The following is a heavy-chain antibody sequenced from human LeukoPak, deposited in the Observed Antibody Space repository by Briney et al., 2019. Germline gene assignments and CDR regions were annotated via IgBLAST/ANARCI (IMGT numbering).Heavy chain of an antibody. V-gene: IGHV3-23*01. CDR3: AKAPATGEGYYFYYMDV. D-gene: IGHD7-27*01. Sequence: PGGSLRLSCAASGFASGFTFSSYAMSWVRQAPGKGLEWVASINGRAATTYYADSVKGRFTISRDNSKNTLYLQMNSLGADDTAVYYCAKAPATGEGYYFYYMDVWGKGTTVTASS. CDR2: INGRAATT. CDR1: GFTFSSYA. J-gene: IGHJ6*03.